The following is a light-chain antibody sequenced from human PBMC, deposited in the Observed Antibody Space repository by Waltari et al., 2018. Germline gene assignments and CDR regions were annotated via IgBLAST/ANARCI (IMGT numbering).Light chain of an antibody. CDR1: DVGGYDY. CDR3: CSNAGSHTYF. Sequence: QSALTQPRSVSGSPGQSVTISYTGIDVGGYDYVSWYQQYPGKAPKLIIYRVTKRPSGVPDRFSGSRSGNTASLTISGLQAEDEADYYCCSNAGSHTYFFGPGTKVTVL. CDR2: RVT. V-gene: IGLV2-11*01. J-gene: IGLJ1*01.